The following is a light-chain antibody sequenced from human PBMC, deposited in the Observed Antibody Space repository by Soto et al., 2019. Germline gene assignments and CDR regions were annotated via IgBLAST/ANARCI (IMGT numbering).Light chain of an antibody. Sequence: QSVLTQPPSASGTPGQRVTISCSGSSSNIGSNYVYWYQQLPGTAPKLLIYRNNQRPSGVPDRFSGSKSGTSASLAISGLRSEDEADYYCAAWDDSLSGRYVVFGGGTKVTVL. CDR2: RNN. CDR1: SSNIGSNY. V-gene: IGLV1-47*01. CDR3: AAWDDSLSGRYVV. J-gene: IGLJ2*01.